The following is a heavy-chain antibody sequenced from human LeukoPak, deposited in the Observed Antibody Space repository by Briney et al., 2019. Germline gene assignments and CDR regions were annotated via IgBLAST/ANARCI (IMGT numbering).Heavy chain of an antibody. Sequence: PSEALSLTCTVSGGSISSYYWSWIRQPPGKGLEWIGYIYYSGCTNYNPSLKSRVTISVDTSKNQFSLKLSSVTAADTAVYYCARAIQPGIAAAGTAYYFDYWGQGTLVTVSS. CDR2: IYYSGCT. CDR1: GGSISSYY. V-gene: IGHV4-59*08. J-gene: IGHJ4*02. D-gene: IGHD6-13*01. CDR3: ARAIQPGIAAAGTAYYFDY.